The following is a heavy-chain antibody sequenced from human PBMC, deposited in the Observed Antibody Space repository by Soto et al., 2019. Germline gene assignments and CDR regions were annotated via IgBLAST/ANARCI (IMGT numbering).Heavy chain of an antibody. Sequence: QVQLVESGGGVVQPGRSLRLSCAASGFTFSSYGMHWVRQAPGKGLEWVAGIWYDGSNKYYADSVKGRFTISRDNSKNTLYLQMNSLRAEDTAVYYCARGYLKGIAVAGRWGQGTLVTVSS. CDR3: ARGYLKGIAVAGR. D-gene: IGHD6-19*01. V-gene: IGHV3-33*01. CDR2: IWYDGSNK. CDR1: GFTFSSYG. J-gene: IGHJ1*01.